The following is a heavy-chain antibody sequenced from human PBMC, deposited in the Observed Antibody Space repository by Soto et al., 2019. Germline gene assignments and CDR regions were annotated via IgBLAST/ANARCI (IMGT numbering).Heavy chain of an antibody. V-gene: IGHV4-34*02. J-gene: IGHJ6*03. CDR1: GGAFSGYY. Sequence: QVQLQQWGAGMLKPSETLSLTCAVYGGAFSGYYWTWVRQTPVKGLEWIGEKEHGGSTTYNPSLQSRVSISLDLVRKQVSLQLTSVTAADSATYYCARGHIVSSNFYFMEVWGKGTTVTVSS. D-gene: IGHD3-16*02. CDR3: ARGHIVSSNFYFMEV. CDR2: KEHGGST.